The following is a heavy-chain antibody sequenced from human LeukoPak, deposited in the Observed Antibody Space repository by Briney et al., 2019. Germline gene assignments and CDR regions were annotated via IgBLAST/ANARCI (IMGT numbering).Heavy chain of an antibody. CDR2: ISSSGTGI. CDR1: GFTFRDYY. V-gene: IGHV3-11*01. CDR3: ARAVIPSTSRHFDY. J-gene: IGHJ4*02. Sequence: PGGSLRLSCAASGFTFRDYYMGWIRQAPGKGLEWVSYISSSGTGIYYADSVKGRFTISRDNSKNTLYLHINSLRVEDTAVYYCARAVIPSTSRHFDYWGQGTQVTVSS. D-gene: IGHD2-2*01.